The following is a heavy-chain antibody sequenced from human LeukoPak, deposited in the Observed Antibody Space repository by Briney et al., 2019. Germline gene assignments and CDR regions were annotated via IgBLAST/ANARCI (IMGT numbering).Heavy chain of an antibody. D-gene: IGHD5-18*01. V-gene: IGHV3-7*01. CDR1: GFTFSSYW. Sequence: PGGSLRLSCAASGFTFSSYWMSWVRQAPGKGLEWVANIKQDGSEKYYVDSVKGRFTISRDNAKNSLYLQMNSLRAEDTAVSYCAREGYSYGNGFDYWGQGTLVTVSS. CDR3: AREGYSYGNGFDY. CDR2: IKQDGSEK. J-gene: IGHJ4*02.